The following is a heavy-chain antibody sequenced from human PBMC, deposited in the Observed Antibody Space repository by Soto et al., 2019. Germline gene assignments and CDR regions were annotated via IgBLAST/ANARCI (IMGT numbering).Heavy chain of an antibody. Sequence: PGGSVRLSCAASGFTFSTYALHWVRQAPGKGLEWVATVTSDGSNKYHADSVEGRFTISRDDSKNTLYLQLNSLRAEDTAVYYCGRITLKTSVDTFDFWGQGTMVTVSS. D-gene: IGHD3-22*01. CDR3: GRITLKTSVDTFDF. CDR2: VTSDGSNK. CDR1: GFTFSTYA. V-gene: IGHV3-30-3*01. J-gene: IGHJ3*01.